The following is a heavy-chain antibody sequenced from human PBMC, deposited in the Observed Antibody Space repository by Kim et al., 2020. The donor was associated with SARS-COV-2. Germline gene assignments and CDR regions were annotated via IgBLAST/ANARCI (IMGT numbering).Heavy chain of an antibody. J-gene: IGHJ4*02. CDR2: IWYDGSNK. D-gene: IGHD3-22*01. V-gene: IGHV3-33*06. CDR1: GFTFSSYG. CDR3: AKNTYYYDSSGYYAGYFDY. Sequence: GGSLRLSCAASGFTFSSYGMHWVRQAPGKGLEWVAVIWYDGSNKYYADSVKGRFTISRDNSKNTLYLQMNSLRAEDTAVYYCAKNTYYYDSSGYYAGYFDYGGQGTLVTVSS.